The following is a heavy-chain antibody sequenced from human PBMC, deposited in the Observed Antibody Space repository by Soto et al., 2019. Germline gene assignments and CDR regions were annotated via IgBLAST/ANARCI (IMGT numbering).Heavy chain of an antibody. Sequence: QVQLQESGPGLVKPSETLSLTCTVSGGSISSYYWSWIRQPPGKGLEWIGFIFYSGSTSYNPSLXXRXXVSIDASGYQFSLKLNSVTAADTAVYYCASMIGDPVLSFDSWGQGTLVAVSS. D-gene: IGHD3-10*02. V-gene: IGHV4-59*01. CDR1: GGSISSYY. CDR3: ASMIGDPVLSFDS. CDR2: IFYSGST. J-gene: IGHJ5*01.